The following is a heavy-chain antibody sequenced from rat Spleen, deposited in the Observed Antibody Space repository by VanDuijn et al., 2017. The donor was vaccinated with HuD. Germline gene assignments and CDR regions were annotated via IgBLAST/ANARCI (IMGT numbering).Heavy chain of an antibody. CDR2: INSAGTT. D-gene: IGHD1-12*02. J-gene: IGHJ3*01. V-gene: IGHV3-3*01. Sequence: EVQLQESGPGLVKPSQSLSLTCSVTGNSIANGYRWNWIRRFPGSKLEWMGYINSAGTTVYNPSLKSRISITRDTTRNQFFLQVHSVTTEDTATYYCARSDGTHYYLPFPYWGQGTLVTVSS. CDR1: GNSIANGYR. CDR3: ARSDGTHYYLPFPY.